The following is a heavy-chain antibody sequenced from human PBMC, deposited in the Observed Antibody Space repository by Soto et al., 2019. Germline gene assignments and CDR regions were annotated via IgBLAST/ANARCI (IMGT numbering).Heavy chain of an antibody. V-gene: IGHV1-8*02. CDR2: MNPNSGNT. CDR3: ARATYCRGGSCYYFDY. CDR1: RYTFTSSG. J-gene: IGHJ4*02. Sequence: ASVKVSCKASRYTFTSSGMSWVRQATGQGLEWMGWMNPNSGNTGYAQKLQGRVTMTSNTSISTAYMELSSLRSEETAVYYCARATYCRGGSCYYFDYWGQGTLVTVSS. D-gene: IGHD2-15*01.